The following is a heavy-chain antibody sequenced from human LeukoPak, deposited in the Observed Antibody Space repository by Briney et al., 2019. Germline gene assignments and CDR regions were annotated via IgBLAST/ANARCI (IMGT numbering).Heavy chain of an antibody. Sequence: PGGSLRLSCAASRFTFSTYWIHWVRQVPGKGLVWVSRINSDGSTTNYADSVKGRFTISRDNAKNTLYLQMDSLRADDTAVYYCATAGNYRFDYWGQGTLVTVSS. J-gene: IGHJ4*02. CDR1: RFTFSTYW. V-gene: IGHV3-74*01. CDR3: ATAGNYRFDY. CDR2: INSDGSTT. D-gene: IGHD1-7*01.